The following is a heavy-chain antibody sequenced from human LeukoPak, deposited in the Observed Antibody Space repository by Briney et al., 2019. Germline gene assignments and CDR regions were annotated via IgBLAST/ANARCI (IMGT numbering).Heavy chain of an antibody. V-gene: IGHV3-23*01. CDR2: ISGSGGST. CDR3: AKTDIRITRDFDY. CDR1: GFTFNTYA. D-gene: IGHD3-16*01. J-gene: IGHJ4*02. Sequence: PGGSLRLSCAASGFTFNTYAMTWVRQAPGKGLEWVSAISGSGGSTYYADSVKGRFTISRDNSKNTLYLQMNSLRAEDTAVYYCAKTDIRITRDFDYWGQGTLVTVSS.